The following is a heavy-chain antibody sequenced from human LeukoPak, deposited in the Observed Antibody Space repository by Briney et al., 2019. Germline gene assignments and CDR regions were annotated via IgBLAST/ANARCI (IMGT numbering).Heavy chain of an antibody. J-gene: IGHJ4*02. CDR1: GYTFTSYA. CDR2: INAGNGNT. V-gene: IGHV1-3*01. CDR3: AFRLRRDGYNAPPY. Sequence: ASVKVSCKASGYTFTSYAMHWVRQAPGQRLEWMGWINAGNGNTKYSQKFQGRVTITRDTSASTAYMELSSLRSEDTAVYYCAFRLRRDGYNAPPYWGQGTLVTVSS. D-gene: IGHD5-24*01.